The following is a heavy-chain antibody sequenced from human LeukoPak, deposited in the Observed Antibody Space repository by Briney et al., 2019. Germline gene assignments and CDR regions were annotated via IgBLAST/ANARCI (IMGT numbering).Heavy chain of an antibody. Sequence: PSETLSLTCTVSGGSISSYYWSWIRQPPGKGLEWLGYIYYSGSTNYNPSLKSRVTISVDASKNQFSLRLSSVTAADTAVYYCARHDTTMVTWFDFWGQGTLVTVSS. D-gene: IGHD5-18*01. J-gene: IGHJ4*02. CDR3: ARHDTTMVTWFDF. CDR2: IYYSGST. CDR1: GGSISSYY. V-gene: IGHV4-59*08.